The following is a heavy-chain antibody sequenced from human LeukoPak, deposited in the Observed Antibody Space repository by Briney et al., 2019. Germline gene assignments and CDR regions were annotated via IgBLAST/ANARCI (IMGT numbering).Heavy chain of an antibody. CDR2: IYSGGAT. CDR1: GLAVSSNY. CDR3: VKGGSGSYYWFFDY. Sequence: GGSLRLSCAASGLAVSSNYMTWVRQAPGKGLEWVSVIYSGGATHYADSVKGRFTISRDNSKNTLYLQMSSLRAEDAAVYYCVKGGSGSYYWFFDYWGQGTLVTVSS. J-gene: IGHJ4*02. V-gene: IGHV3-53*05. D-gene: IGHD3-10*01.